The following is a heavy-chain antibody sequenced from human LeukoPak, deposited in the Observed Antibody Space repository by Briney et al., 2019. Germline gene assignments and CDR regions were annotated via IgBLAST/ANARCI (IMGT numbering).Heavy chain of an antibody. J-gene: IGHJ4*02. CDR2: IIPIFGTA. D-gene: IGHD6-19*01. Sequence: ASVKVSCKASGGTFSSYAISWVRQAPGQGLEWMGGIIPIFGTANYAQKFQGRVTMTEDTSTDTAYMELSSLRSEDTAVYYCATALAQWLAPGGDYWGQGTLVTVSS. V-gene: IGHV1-69*06. CDR3: ATALAQWLAPGGDY. CDR1: GGTFSSYA.